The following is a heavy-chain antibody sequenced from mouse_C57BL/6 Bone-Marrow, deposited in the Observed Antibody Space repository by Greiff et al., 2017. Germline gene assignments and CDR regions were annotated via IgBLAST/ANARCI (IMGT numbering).Heavy chain of an antibody. CDR3: ARGLTTVVAPYWYFDV. J-gene: IGHJ1*03. Sequence: EVQLQESGPGLVKPSQSLSLTCSVTGYSITSGYYWNWIRQFPGNKLEWMGYISYDGRNNYNPSLKNRISITRDTSKNQFFLKLNSVTTEDTATYYCARGLTTVVAPYWYFDVWGTGTTVTVSS. V-gene: IGHV3-6*01. CDR1: GYSITSGYY. CDR2: ISYDGRN. D-gene: IGHD1-1*01.